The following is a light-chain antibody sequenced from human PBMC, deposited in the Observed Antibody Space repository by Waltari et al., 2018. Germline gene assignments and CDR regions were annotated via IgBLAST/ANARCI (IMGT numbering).Light chain of an antibody. Sequence: DIQMTQSPSSLSASGGDGVTITCRASQSISSDLNWYQQKPGKGTKLQIYAASSLQSGVPSRFSRSRSGTDFTLTIGSLQPEDSATYNCQQSYSTPRGFALGPPTKVDIK. J-gene: IGKJ3*01. V-gene: IGKV1-39*01. CDR2: AAS. CDR1: QSISSD. CDR3: QQSYSTPRGFA.